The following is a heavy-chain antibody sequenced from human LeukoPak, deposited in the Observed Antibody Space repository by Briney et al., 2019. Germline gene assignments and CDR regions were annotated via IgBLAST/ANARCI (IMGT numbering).Heavy chain of an antibody. V-gene: IGHV3-7*01. Sequence: PGRSLRLSCAASGFSFSSYWMSWVRQAPGKGLEWVANINPDGSNMLYVDSVKGRFTISRDNAKNSLYLQMNNLRAEDTAVYFCASGFLQWLYWGQGTLVTVSS. CDR1: GFSFSSYW. D-gene: IGHD3-3*01. CDR3: ASGFLQWLY. J-gene: IGHJ4*02. CDR2: INPDGSNM.